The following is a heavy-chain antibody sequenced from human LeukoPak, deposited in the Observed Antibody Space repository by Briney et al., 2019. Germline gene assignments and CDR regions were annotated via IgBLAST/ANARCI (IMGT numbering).Heavy chain of an antibody. D-gene: IGHD4-17*01. V-gene: IGHV4-59*12. J-gene: IGHJ4*02. CDR1: GGSISNYY. CDR2: IYYSGST. Sequence: SETLSLTCTVSGGSISNYYWSWIRQPPGKGLEWIGYIYYSGSTNYNPSLKSRVTISVDTSKNQFSLKLSSVTAADTAVYYCARDRAYGDYWPFDYWGQGTLVTVSS. CDR3: ARDRAYGDYWPFDY.